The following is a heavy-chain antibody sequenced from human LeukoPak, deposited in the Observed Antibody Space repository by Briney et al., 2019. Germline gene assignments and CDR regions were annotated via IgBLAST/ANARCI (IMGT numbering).Heavy chain of an antibody. V-gene: IGHV3-21*01. D-gene: IGHD3-10*01. CDR1: GFTFSSFN. CDR2: INIFSRYI. J-gene: IGHJ4*02. CDR3: ARDPGDYYGSGSD. Sequence: GGSLRLSCAASGFTFSSFNMDWVRQAPGNGLEWVSSINIFSRYIYYADSVKGRFTISRDNAKNSLYLQMNSLRAEDTAVYYCARDPGDYYGSGSDWGQGTLVTVSS.